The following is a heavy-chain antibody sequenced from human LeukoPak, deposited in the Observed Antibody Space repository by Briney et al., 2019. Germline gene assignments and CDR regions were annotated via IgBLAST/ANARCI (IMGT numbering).Heavy chain of an antibody. J-gene: IGHJ4*02. Sequence: GESLKISCRGSGYSFTSYWIGWVRQMPGKGLEWMGIIYPGDSDTRYSPSFQGQVTISADKSISTAYLQWSSLKASDTAMYYCARPRIAVAGTGEFDYWGQGTLVTVSS. CDR1: GYSFTSYW. CDR3: ARPRIAVAGTGEFDY. D-gene: IGHD6-19*01. CDR2: IYPGDSDT. V-gene: IGHV5-51*01.